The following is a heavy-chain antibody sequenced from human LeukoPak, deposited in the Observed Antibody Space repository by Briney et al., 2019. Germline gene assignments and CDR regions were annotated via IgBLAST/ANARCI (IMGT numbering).Heavy chain of an antibody. J-gene: IGHJ3*02. CDR1: GFTFTSSA. CDR2: IVVGSGNT. V-gene: IGHV1-58*01. Sequence: GASVKVSCKASGFTFTSSAVQWVRQARGQRLEWIGWIVVGSGNTNYAQKFQERVTITRDMSTSTAYMELSSLRSEDTAAYYCAASRHCSSTSCYYFAFDIWGQGTMVTVSS. D-gene: IGHD2-2*01. CDR3: AASRHCSSTSCYYFAFDI.